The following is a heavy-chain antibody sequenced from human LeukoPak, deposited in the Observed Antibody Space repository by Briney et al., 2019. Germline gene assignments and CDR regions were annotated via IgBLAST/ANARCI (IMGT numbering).Heavy chain of an antibody. D-gene: IGHD1-26*01. CDR3: ARGGVGPSTNWFDP. V-gene: IGHV4-34*01. CDR2: ISHRRST. Sequence: SETLSLTCAVSGYSISSGYYWSWIRHTPGKGLEWVGQISHRRSTNYNPSLKSRVTISLDTSKNHFSLSLSSVNAADTAVYYCARGGVGPSTNWFDPWGQGTLVTVSS. CDR1: GYSISSGYY. J-gene: IGHJ5*02.